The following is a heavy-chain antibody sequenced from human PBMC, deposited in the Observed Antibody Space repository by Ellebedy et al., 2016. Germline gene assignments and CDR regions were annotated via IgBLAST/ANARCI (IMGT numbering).Heavy chain of an antibody. D-gene: IGHD3-10*01. J-gene: IGHJ6*02. V-gene: IGHV3-23*01. CDR2: ISGSGGST. Sequence: GGSLRLSXAASGFTFSSYAMSWVRQAPGKGLEWVSAISGSGGSTYYADSVKGRFTISRDNSKNTLYLQMNSLRAEDTAVYYCAKSKGYGSGSYYRDYYYYYGMDVWGQGTTVTVSS. CDR3: AKSKGYGSGSYYRDYYYYYGMDV. CDR1: GFTFSSYA.